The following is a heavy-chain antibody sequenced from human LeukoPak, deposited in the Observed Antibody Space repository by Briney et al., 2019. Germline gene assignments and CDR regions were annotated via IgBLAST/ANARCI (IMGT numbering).Heavy chain of an antibody. V-gene: IGHV4-34*01. CDR3: ARVSGLNNFDS. CDR1: GGSFSGYY. D-gene: IGHD1/OR15-1a*01. J-gene: IGHJ4*02. Sequence: SETLSLTCAVYGGSFSGYYWSWIRQPPGKGLEWIGEINHSGRTNYSPSLKSRVTLSIDASKNQFSLKLTSLTAADTSVYYCARVSGLNNFDSWGQGTLVTVSS. CDR2: INHSGRT.